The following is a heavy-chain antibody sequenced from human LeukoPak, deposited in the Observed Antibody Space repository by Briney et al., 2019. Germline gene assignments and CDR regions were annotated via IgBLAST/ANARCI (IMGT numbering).Heavy chain of an antibody. J-gene: IGHJ4*02. Sequence: PSETLSLTCTVSGGSISSYYWSWIRQPPGKGLEWIGYISYSGSPNYNPSLKSRVTISVDTSKNQFSLKLSSVTAADTAVYYCARGGDGYNPFDYWGQGTLVTVSS. V-gene: IGHV4-59*01. CDR2: ISYSGSP. CDR3: ARGGDGYNPFDY. CDR1: GGSISSYY. D-gene: IGHD5-24*01.